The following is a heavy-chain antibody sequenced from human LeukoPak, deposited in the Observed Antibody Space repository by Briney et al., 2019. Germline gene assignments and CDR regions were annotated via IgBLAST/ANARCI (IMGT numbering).Heavy chain of an antibody. J-gene: IGHJ4*02. CDR3: ARGPRYGDYQYYFDY. D-gene: IGHD4-17*01. V-gene: IGHV1-69*13. Sequence: SVKVSCKASGGTFSSYAISWLRQAPGQGLEWMGGIIPIFGTANYAQKFQGRVTITADESTSTAYMELSSLRSEDTAVYYCARGPRYGDYQYYFDYRGQGTLVTVSS. CDR2: IIPIFGTA. CDR1: GGTFSSYA.